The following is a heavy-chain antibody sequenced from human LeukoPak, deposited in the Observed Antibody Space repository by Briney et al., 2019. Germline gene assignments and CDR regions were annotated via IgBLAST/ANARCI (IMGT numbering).Heavy chain of an antibody. V-gene: IGHV1-2*06. CDR2: INPNSGGT. D-gene: IGHD2-15*01. J-gene: IGHJ3*02. Sequence: ASVKVSCKASGYTFTGYYMHWVRQAPGQGLEWMGRINPNSGGTNYAQKFQGRVTMTRDTSISTAYTELSRLRSDDTAVYYCARADCSGGSCYGPAFDIWGQGTMVTVSS. CDR1: GYTFTGYY. CDR3: ARADCSGGSCYGPAFDI.